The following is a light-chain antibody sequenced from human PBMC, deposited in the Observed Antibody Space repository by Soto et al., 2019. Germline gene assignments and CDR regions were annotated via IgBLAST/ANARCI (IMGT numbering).Light chain of an antibody. Sequence: DIQMTQSPSSLTASVGDRVIITCRASQNIRKDLYWYQQKPGKAPKLLIYAASSLQGGVPSRFSGSGSGTEFTLTISSLQPEDFATYYCQQSYSTPPYTFGQGTRLEIK. V-gene: IGKV1-39*01. J-gene: IGKJ2*01. CDR2: AAS. CDR1: QNIRKD. CDR3: QQSYSTPPYT.